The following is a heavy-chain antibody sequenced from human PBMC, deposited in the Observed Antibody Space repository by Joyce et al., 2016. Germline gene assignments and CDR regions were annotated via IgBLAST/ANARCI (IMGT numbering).Heavy chain of an antibody. CDR1: GGSISTYY. V-gene: IGHV4-59*01. J-gene: IGHJ6*01. CDR2: IYYSGSP. Sequence: QVQLQESGPGLVKPSETLSLTCTVSGGSISTYYWSWIRQPAGKGLEWMGYIYYSGSPSYNPSLKSRVTISLDTAKNQFSRTLRSVTAADTAVYFCARTSGSYFYYFGMDVWGQGTTVTVSS. D-gene: IGHD1-26*01. CDR3: ARTSGSYFYYFGMDV.